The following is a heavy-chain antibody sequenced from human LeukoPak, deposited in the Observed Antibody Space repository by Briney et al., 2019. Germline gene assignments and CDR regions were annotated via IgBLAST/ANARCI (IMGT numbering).Heavy chain of an antibody. CDR2: IFSSGRN. D-gene: IGHD3-22*01. J-gene: IGHJ4*02. V-gene: IGHV4-4*07. Sequence: SETLSLTCSVSGGSITNYYWSWIRQPAGKGPEWIGRIFSSGRNNYNPSLKSRLLLSVDPSKNQFSLRPSSVTAADTAVYYCAREAGDYDASGYPPSPYYFDLWGQGALVTVSS. CDR3: AREAGDYDASGYPPSPYYFDL. CDR1: GGSITNYY.